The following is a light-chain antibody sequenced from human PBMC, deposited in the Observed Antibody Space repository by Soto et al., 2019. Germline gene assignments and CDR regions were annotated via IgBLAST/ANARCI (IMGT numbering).Light chain of an antibody. V-gene: IGKV1-8*01. CDR2: AAS. Sequence: AIRMTQSPSSLSASTGDRVTITCRASQGISSYLAWYQQKPGKAPKLLIYAASTLQSGVPSRFSGSGSGTDFTLTISCLQSEDFATYYCQQHSHWPPWTFGQGTRVEIQ. CDR1: QGISSY. J-gene: IGKJ1*01. CDR3: QQHSHWPPWT.